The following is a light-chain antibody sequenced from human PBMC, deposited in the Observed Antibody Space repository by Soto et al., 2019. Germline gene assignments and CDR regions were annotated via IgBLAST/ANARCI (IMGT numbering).Light chain of an antibody. CDR2: GAS. J-gene: IGKJ3*01. V-gene: IGKV3-20*01. Sequence: EMVMTQSPGTLSLSPGERATLSCRASQSVSSNFLAWYQQRPGQAPRLLMDGASSRAAGIPDRFSGSGSGTDFTMTISRLEPEDFAVYYCHHYGSSAIFTFGPRTTVDIK. CDR3: HHYGSSAIFT. CDR1: QSVSSNF.